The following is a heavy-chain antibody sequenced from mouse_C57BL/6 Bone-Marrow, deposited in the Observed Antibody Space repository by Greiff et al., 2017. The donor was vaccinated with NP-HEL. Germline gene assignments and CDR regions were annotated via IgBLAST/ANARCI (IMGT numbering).Heavy chain of an antibody. CDR1: GYTFTSYW. Sequence: QVHVKQPGAELVKPGASVKMSCKASGYTFTSYWITWVKQRPGQGLEWIGDIYPGSGSTNYNEKFKRKATLTVDKSSSTAYMQLSSLTSEGSAVYYCARAIITTVVAPHWDFDVWGTGTTVTVSS. CDR2: IYPGSGST. CDR3: ARAIITTVVAPHWDFDV. V-gene: IGHV1-55*01. J-gene: IGHJ1*03. D-gene: IGHD1-1*01.